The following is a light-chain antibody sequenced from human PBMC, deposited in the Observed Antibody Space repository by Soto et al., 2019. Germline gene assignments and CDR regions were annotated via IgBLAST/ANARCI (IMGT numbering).Light chain of an antibody. J-gene: IGKJ2*01. Sequence: EIVLTQSPGTLSLSPGERATLSCRTSHSVSSTYIAWYQQKPGQAPRLLIYGASSRATGIPDRFSGSGSGTDFTLTISRLETEDFAVYFCQQYDSSPPVYTFGQGTKLEIK. CDR1: HSVSSTY. CDR3: QQYDSSPPVYT. V-gene: IGKV3-20*01. CDR2: GAS.